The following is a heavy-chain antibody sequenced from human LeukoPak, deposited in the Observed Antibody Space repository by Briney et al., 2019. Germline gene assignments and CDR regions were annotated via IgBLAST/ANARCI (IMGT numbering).Heavy chain of an antibody. Sequence: ASVKVSCKASGYTFTSYGISWVRQAPGQGLEWMGWISIYNGKINYAQKFQGRVTMTTDTSTSTAYMELRSLRSDDTAVYYCARWDYYDSRTFDIRGQGTMVTVS. CDR2: ISIYNGKI. D-gene: IGHD3-22*01. V-gene: IGHV1-18*01. J-gene: IGHJ3*02. CDR1: GYTFTSYG. CDR3: ARWDYYDSRTFDI.